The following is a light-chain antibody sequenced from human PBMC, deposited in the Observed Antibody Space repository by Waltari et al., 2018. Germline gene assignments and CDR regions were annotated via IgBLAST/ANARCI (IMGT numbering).Light chain of an antibody. CDR3: SSYTTTNIVV. J-gene: IGLJ2*01. V-gene: IGLV2-14*03. CDR2: DVS. CDR1: SSDIGASNF. Sequence: QSALTQPASVSGSPGQSITISCTGSSSDIGASNFVSLYQQHPGKAPQLMIYDVSKGPSGVSNRFSGSKSGNTASLTIYGLQVEDEADYFCSSYTTTNIVVFGGGTELTVL.